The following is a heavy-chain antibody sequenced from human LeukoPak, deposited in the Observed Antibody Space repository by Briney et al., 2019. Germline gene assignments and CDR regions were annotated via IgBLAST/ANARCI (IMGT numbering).Heavy chain of an antibody. Sequence: VKPSETLSLTCTVSGGSISSYYWSWIRQPPGTGLEWIGYIYYSGSTNYNPSLKSRVTISVDTSKNQFSLKLSSVIAADTAVYYCARGTYYSNYLNWFDPWGQGTLVTVSS. D-gene: IGHD4-4*01. J-gene: IGHJ5*02. CDR1: GGSISSYY. CDR2: IYYSGST. CDR3: ARGTYYSNYLNWFDP. V-gene: IGHV4-59*12.